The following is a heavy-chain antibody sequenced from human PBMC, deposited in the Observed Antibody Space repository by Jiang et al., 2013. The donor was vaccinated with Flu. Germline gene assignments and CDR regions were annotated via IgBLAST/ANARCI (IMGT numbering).Heavy chain of an antibody. D-gene: IGHD5-18*01. CDR2: IYTSGST. CDR3: ARAMDTAMVKLD. CDR1: GGSISSGSYY. V-gene: IGHV4-61*02. Sequence: SLTCTVSGGSISSGSYYWSWIRQPAGKGLEWIGRIYTSGSTNYNPSLKSRVTISVDTSKNQFSLKLSSVTAADTAVYYCARAMDTAMVKLDWGQGTLVTVSS. J-gene: IGHJ4*02.